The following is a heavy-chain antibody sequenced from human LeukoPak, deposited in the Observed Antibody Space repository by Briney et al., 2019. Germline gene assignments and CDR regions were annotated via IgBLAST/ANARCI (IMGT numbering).Heavy chain of an antibody. Sequence: GASVKVSCKASGYTFTSYDINWVRQATGQGLEWMGWISAYNGNTNYAQKLQGRVTMTTDTSTSTAYMELRSLRSDDTAVYYCARGRGVGATVSAYYFDYWGQGTLVTVSS. CDR2: ISAYNGNT. D-gene: IGHD1-26*01. CDR1: GYTFTSYD. CDR3: ARGRGVGATVSAYYFDY. J-gene: IGHJ4*02. V-gene: IGHV1-18*01.